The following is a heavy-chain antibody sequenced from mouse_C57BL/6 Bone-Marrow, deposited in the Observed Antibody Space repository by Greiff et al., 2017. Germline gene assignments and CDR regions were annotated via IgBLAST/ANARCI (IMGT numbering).Heavy chain of an antibody. CDR2: ISGGGGNT. D-gene: IGHD1-2*01. Sequence: EVQLVESGGGLVQPGGSLKLSCAASGFTISSSTMSWVRQTPEKRLEWVATISGGGGNTYSPDSVKGRLTISRDNAKNTLYLQMSSLRSEDTSLCYCARLQRLDYWGQGTPLTVSS. CDR1: GFTISSST. CDR3: ARLQRLDY. J-gene: IGHJ2*01. V-gene: IGHV5-9*01.